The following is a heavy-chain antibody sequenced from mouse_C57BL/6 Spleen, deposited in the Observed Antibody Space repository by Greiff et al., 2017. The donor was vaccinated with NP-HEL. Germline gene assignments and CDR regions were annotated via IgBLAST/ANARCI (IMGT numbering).Heavy chain of an antibody. J-gene: IGHJ1*03. CDR1: GFTFTDYY. CDR2: IRNKANGYTT. Sequence: EVHLVESGGGLVQPGGSLSLSCAASGFTFTDYYMSWVRQPPGKALEWLGFIRNKANGYTTEYSASVKGRFTISRDNSQSILYLQMNALGAEDSATYYCARSTYDGFWYFDVWGTGTTVTVSS. V-gene: IGHV7-3*01. D-gene: IGHD2-3*01. CDR3: ARSTYDGFWYFDV.